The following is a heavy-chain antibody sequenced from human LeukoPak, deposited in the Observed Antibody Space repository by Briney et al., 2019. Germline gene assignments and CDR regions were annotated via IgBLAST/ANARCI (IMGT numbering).Heavy chain of an antibody. CDR2: INWNGGST. D-gene: IGHD1-26*01. J-gene: IGHJ4*02. V-gene: IGHV3-20*01. CDR3: ARDSGVGSYSFFDY. Sequence: GGSLRLSCAASGFTFDDYGMGWVRQAPGKGLEWVSGINWNGGSTGYADSVKGRFTISRDNAKNSLYLQMNSLRAEDTALYHCARDSGVGSYSFFDYWGQGTLVTVSS. CDR1: GFTFDDYG.